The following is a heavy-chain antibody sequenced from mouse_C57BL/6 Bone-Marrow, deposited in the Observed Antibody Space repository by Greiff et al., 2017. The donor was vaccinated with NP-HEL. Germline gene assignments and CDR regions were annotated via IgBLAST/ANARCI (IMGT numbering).Heavy chain of an antibody. CDR2: IWTGGGT. J-gene: IGHJ4*01. D-gene: IGHD1-1*01. CDR3: ARTIYYYGSSYAMDY. Sequence: VKLVESGPGLVAPSQSLSITCTVSGFSLTSYAISWVRQPPGKGLEWLGVIWTGGGTNYNSALKSRLSISKDNSKSQVFLKMNSLQTDDTARYYCARTIYYYGSSYAMDYWGQGTSVTVSS. CDR1: GFSLTSYA. V-gene: IGHV2-9-1*01.